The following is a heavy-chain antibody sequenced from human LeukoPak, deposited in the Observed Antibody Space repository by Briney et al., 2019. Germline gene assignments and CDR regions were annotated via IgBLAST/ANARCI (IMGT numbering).Heavy chain of an antibody. CDR2: IYYSGNT. CDR1: GGSISSYY. V-gene: IGHV4-59*01. Sequence: SETLSLTCTVSGGSISSYYWNWIRQPPGKGLEWIGYIYYSGNTEYNPSLESRVTISVDTSKNQFSLKLWSVTAADTAVYYCARGMPQGWVHWFDSWGQGTLVTVSS. D-gene: IGHD1-26*01. J-gene: IGHJ5*01. CDR3: ARGMPQGWVHWFDS.